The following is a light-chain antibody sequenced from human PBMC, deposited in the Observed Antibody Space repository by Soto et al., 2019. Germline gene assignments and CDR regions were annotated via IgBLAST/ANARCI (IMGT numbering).Light chain of an antibody. V-gene: IGKV1-33*01. CDR1: QDISNY. J-gene: IGKJ4*01. CDR2: DAS. CDR3: QQYDDFPRT. Sequence: DIQMTQSPSSLSASVGDRVTITCQASQDISNYLNWYQQKAGKAPKLLIYDASNLETGVTSRFSGSGSGTHFTLTINSLQPEDFATYYCQQYDDFPRTFGGGTKVEIK.